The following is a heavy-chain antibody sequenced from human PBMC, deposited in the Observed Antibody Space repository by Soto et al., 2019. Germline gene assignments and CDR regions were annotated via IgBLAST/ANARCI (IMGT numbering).Heavy chain of an antibody. Sequence: TVSLTCTVSGGSISIGDYHWSLILQPPGKGLEWIGYIYSSGSTYYNASLKSRVTISIDTSKNQFSLNLNSVTAADTAVYYCARAGSDYYYYYGMDVWGQGTTVTVSS. J-gene: IGHJ6*02. CDR1: GGSISIGDYH. D-gene: IGHD2-21*02. CDR2: IYSSGST. V-gene: IGHV4-30-4*01. CDR3: ARAGSDYYYYYGMDV.